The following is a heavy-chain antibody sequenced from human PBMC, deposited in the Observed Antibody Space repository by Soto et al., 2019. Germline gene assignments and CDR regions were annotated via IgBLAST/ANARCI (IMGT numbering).Heavy chain of an antibody. CDR3: ARDRGGLHPYCDR. CDR2: ISDDGRNK. D-gene: IGHD3-16*01. J-gene: IGHJ4*02. Sequence: PGGSLSLSCSASGFSLRRFGMHWVRQAPGKGLEWVAFISDDGRNKFYSDFVKGRITLSRDNSKNILLLQVNSLRADDTAVYFWARDRGGLHPYCDRWGQGTRVTVSS. V-gene: IGHV3-30*03. CDR1: GFSLRRFG.